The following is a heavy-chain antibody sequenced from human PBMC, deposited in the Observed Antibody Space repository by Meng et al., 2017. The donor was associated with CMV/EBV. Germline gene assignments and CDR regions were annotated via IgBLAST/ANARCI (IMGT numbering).Heavy chain of an antibody. Sequence: SQTLSLTCAVYGGSFSGYYWSWIRHPPGKGLAWIGEINHSGSTNYNPSLKSRVTISVDTSKNQFSLKLSSVTAADTAVYYCARGEAARYYYYYGMDVWGQGTTVTVSS. CDR1: GGSFSGYY. V-gene: IGHV4-34*01. D-gene: IGHD6-6*01. CDR3: ARGEAARYYYYYGMDV. CDR2: INHSGST. J-gene: IGHJ6*02.